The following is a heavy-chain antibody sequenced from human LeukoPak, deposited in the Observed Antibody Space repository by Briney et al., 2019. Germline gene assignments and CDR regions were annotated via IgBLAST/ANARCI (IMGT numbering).Heavy chain of an antibody. Sequence: GGSLRLSCAASGFTFSNAWMSWVRQAPGKGLEWVAVISYDGSNKYYADSVKGRFTISRDNSKNTLYLQMNSLRAEDTAVYYCARDELSSTLFDYWGQGTLVTVSS. CDR2: ISYDGSNK. J-gene: IGHJ4*02. CDR1: GFTFSNAW. D-gene: IGHD6-13*01. CDR3: ARDELSSTLFDY. V-gene: IGHV3-30-3*01.